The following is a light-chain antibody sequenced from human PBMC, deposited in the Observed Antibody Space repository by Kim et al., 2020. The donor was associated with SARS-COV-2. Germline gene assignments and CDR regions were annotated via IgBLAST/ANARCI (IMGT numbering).Light chain of an antibody. CDR3: QQRSNWPIT. Sequence: LTPGERATHSCRASQNVSSSLAWYQQKPGQAPRLLIYDASNRATGIPARFSGSGSGTDFTLTISSLEPEDFAVYYCQQRSNWPITFGQGTRLEIK. V-gene: IGKV3-11*01. CDR1: QNVSSS. J-gene: IGKJ5*01. CDR2: DAS.